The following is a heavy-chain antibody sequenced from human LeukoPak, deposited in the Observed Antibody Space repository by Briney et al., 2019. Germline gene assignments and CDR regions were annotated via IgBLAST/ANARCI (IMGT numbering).Heavy chain of an antibody. CDR3: ARVATYYDFWSGYYQYYFDY. V-gene: IGHV4-34*01. CDR1: GGSFSGYY. CDR2: INHSGST. D-gene: IGHD3-3*01. Sequence: SETLSLTCAVYGGSFSGYYWSWIRQPPGKGLEWIGEINHSGSTNYNPSLKSRVTISVDTSKNQFSLKLSSVTAADTAVYYCARVATYYDFWSGYYQYYFDYWGQGTLVTVSS. J-gene: IGHJ4*02.